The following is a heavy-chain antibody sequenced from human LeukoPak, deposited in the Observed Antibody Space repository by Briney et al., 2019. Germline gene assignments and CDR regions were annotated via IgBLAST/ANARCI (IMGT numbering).Heavy chain of an antibody. CDR1: GFTFSNYA. D-gene: IGHD3-9*01. Sequence: GGSLRLSCAASGFTFSNYAMSWVRQAPAKGLEWVGFIRSKAYGGTTEYAASVKGRFTISRDDSKSIAYLQMNSLRTEDTAVYYCTSQNYDILTGQDDWGQGTLVTVSS. CDR2: IRSKAYGGTT. J-gene: IGHJ4*02. V-gene: IGHV3-49*04. CDR3: TSQNYDILTGQDD.